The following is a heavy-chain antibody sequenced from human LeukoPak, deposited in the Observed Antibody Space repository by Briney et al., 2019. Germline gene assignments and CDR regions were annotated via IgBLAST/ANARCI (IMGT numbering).Heavy chain of an antibody. Sequence: SETLSLTCAVSGGSISSGGYSWRWIRQPPGKGLEWIGYIYHSGSTYYNPSLKSRVTISVDRSKNQFSLKLSSVTAADTAVYYCARGIITGNLYYFDYWGQGTLVTVSS. D-gene: IGHD1-20*01. J-gene: IGHJ4*02. CDR2: IYHSGST. CDR1: GGSISSGGYS. CDR3: ARGIITGNLYYFDY. V-gene: IGHV4-30-2*01.